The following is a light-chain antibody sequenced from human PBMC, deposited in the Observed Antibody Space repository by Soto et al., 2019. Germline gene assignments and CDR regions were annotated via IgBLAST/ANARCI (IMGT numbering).Light chain of an antibody. CDR1: QSINTY. Sequence: DTQMTQSPSSLSASVGDRVTITCRASQSINTYLNWYQQKLGEAPNLLIYAASSLQSGVPPRISGSGSETHFTLTINSPQPEDFATYYCQQTASTPYTFGQGT. V-gene: IGKV1-39*01. J-gene: IGKJ2*01. CDR3: QQTASTPYT. CDR2: AAS.